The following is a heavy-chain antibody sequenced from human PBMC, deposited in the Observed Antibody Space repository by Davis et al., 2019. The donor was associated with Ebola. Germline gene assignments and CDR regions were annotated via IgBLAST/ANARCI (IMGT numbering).Heavy chain of an antibody. CDR1: GGSFSGYY. CDR2: INHSGIT. J-gene: IGHJ3*02. Sequence: MPGGSLRLSCAVYGGSFSGYYWSWIRQPPGKGLEWIGEINHSGITNYNPSLKSRVTISVDTSKNQFSLKLSSVTAADTAVYYCASLTLVFWAFDIWGQGTMVTVSS. D-gene: IGHD2-8*01. V-gene: IGHV4-34*01. CDR3: ASLTLVFWAFDI.